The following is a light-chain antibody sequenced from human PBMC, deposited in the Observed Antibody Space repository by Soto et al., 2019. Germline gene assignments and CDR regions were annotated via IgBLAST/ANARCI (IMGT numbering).Light chain of an antibody. CDR2: KAS. CDR1: QSINNW. V-gene: IGKV1-5*03. Sequence: DTRMTQSPSTLSASVGDRVTITCWASQSINNWLAWYQQKPGKAPKLLIYKASNLESGVPSRFSGSASGTESTLTISGLQPDDLATYYCQQYNGYSGTLSQGTKLEIK. J-gene: IGKJ2*02. CDR3: QQYNGYSGT.